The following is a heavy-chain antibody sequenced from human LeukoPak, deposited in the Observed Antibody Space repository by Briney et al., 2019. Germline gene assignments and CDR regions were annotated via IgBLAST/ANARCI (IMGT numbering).Heavy chain of an antibody. J-gene: IGHJ6*02. CDR3: ARGHYYGSVYYGMDV. D-gene: IGHD3-10*01. CDR2: IYYSGST. Sequence: PSETLSLTCTVSGASVSSGSYYWSWIRQPPGKGPEWIGYIYYSGSTNYNPSLNSRVTISIDTSKNQFSLKLSSVTAADTAVYYCARGHYYGSVYYGMDVWGQGTTVTVSS. V-gene: IGHV4-61*01. CDR1: GASVSSGSYY.